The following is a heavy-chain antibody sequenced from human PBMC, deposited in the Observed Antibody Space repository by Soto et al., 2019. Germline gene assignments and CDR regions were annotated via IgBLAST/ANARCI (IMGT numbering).Heavy chain of an antibody. D-gene: IGHD3-3*01. V-gene: IGHV4-59*08. CDR2: IYYSGST. CDR3: ARLLYYDFWSGYEFDY. J-gene: IGHJ4*02. CDR1: GGSISSYY. Sequence: ETLSLTCTVSGGSISSYYWSWIRQPPGKGLEWIGYIYYSGSTNYNPSLKSRVTISVDTSKNHFSLKRSSVTAADTAVYYCARLLYYDFWSGYEFDYWGQGTLVTVSS.